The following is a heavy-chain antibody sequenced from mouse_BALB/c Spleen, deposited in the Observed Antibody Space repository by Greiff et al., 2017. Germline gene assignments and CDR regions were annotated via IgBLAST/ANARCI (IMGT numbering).Heavy chain of an antibody. J-gene: IGHJ2*01. CDR1: GFNIKDTY. Sequence: EVKLQESGAELVKPGASVKLSCTASGFNIKDTYMHWVKQRPEQGLEWIGRIDPANGNTKYDPKFQGKATITADTSSNTAYLQLSSLTSEDTAVYYCASIYYGNGYWGQVTTLTVSS. V-gene: IGHV14-3*02. D-gene: IGHD2-1*01. CDR3: ASIYYGNGY. CDR2: IDPANGNT.